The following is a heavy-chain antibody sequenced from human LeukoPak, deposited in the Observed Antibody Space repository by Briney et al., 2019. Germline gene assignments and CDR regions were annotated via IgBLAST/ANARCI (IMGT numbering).Heavy chain of an antibody. J-gene: IGHJ4*02. D-gene: IGHD3-10*01. CDR2: ISYDEYNK. CDR1: GFTFSSYG. Sequence: PGRSLRLSCAASGFTFSSYGMHWVRQAPGKGLDWVAAISYDEYNKYYADSVEGRFTISRDNSKNTPYLQMNSLRHEDTAVYYCAKDLHVRGVMTPDYWGQGTLVTVSS. CDR3: AKDLHVRGVMTPDY. V-gene: IGHV3-30*18.